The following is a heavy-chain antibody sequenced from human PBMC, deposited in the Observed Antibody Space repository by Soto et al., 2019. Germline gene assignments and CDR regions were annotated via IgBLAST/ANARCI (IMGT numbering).Heavy chain of an antibody. CDR2: ISAYNGNT. J-gene: IGHJ4*02. Sequence: QVQLVQSGAEVKKPGASVKVSCKASGYTFTSYGISWVRQAPGQGLEWMGWISAYNGNTNYAQKLQGRVTMTTDTSKSTAYMELRSLGPDDTAVYCCAREFSSSCHDYWGQGTLVTVSS. V-gene: IGHV1-18*01. D-gene: IGHD6-13*01. CDR1: GYTFTSYG. CDR3: AREFSSSCHDY.